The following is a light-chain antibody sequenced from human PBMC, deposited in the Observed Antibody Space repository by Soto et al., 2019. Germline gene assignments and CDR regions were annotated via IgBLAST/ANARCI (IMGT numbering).Light chain of an antibody. CDR2: EVS. J-gene: IGLJ2*01. CDR3: SSYADSTLL. Sequence: QSALTQPPSASGSPGQSVTISCTGTSSDVGGYNYVSWFQQHPGKAPKLMIYEVSKRPSGVPDRFSGSKSGNTASLIVSGLQAEDEADYYCSSYADSTLLFGGGTK. V-gene: IGLV2-8*01. CDR1: SSDVGGYNY.